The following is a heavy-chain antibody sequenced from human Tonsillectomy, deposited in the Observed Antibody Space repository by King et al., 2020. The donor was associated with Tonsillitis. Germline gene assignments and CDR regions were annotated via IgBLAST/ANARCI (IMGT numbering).Heavy chain of an antibody. CDR1: GFNFSTYG. Sequence: VQLVESGGGLVKPGGSLRLSCAASGFNFSTYGMNWVRQAPGKGLEWLSSIHSSVTYIYYANSGQGRFTISRDNAKNSLYLQMNTLRAEDTAVYYCARGFTGGPVNVLFDHWGQGTLVTVSS. D-gene: IGHD3-10*01. CDR2: IHSSVTYI. J-gene: IGHJ4*02. V-gene: IGHV3-21*01. CDR3: ARGFTGGPVNVLFDH.